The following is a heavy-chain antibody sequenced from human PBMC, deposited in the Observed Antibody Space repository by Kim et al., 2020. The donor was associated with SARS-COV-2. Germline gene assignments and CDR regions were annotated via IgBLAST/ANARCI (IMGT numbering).Heavy chain of an antibody. J-gene: IGHJ4*02. CDR2: IYYSGST. V-gene: IGHV4-31*03. Sequence: SETLSLTCTVSGGSISSGGYYWSWIRQHPGKGLEWIGYIYYSGSTYYNPSLKSRVTISVDTSKNQFSLKLSSVTAADTAVYYCARGWSDGTYYYGSGQGPSDYWGQGTLVTVSS. CDR1: GGSISSGGYY. CDR3: ARGWSDGTYYYGSGQGPSDY. D-gene: IGHD3-10*01.